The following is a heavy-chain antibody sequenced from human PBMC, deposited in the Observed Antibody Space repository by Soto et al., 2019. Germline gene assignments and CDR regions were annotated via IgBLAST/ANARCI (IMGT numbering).Heavy chain of an antibody. CDR3: ARDMIPSGYAYNWFDP. CDR2: INPSGGST. V-gene: IGHV1-46*03. Sequence: GASVKVSCKASGYTFTSYYMHWVRQAPGQGLEWMGIINPSGGSTSYAQKFQGRVTMTRDTSTSTVYMELSSLRSEDTAVYYCARDMIPSGYAYNWFDPWGQGTLVTVSS. D-gene: IGHD5-12*01. J-gene: IGHJ5*02. CDR1: GYTFTSYY.